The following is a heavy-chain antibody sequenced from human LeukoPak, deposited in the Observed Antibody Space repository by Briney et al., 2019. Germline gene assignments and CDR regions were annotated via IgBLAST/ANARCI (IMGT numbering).Heavy chain of an antibody. Sequence: SLRLSCAASGFRFDSYAMHWVRQPPGKGLEWVSGISYNSGSIGYEDSVKGRFTVSRDNTKSSLILQMNSLRPEDTAVYFCAKVGEVSLDSWGQGTLDTVSS. CDR3: AKVGEVSLDS. D-gene: IGHD2-21*01. V-gene: IGHV3-9*01. CDR2: ISYNSGSI. J-gene: IGHJ4*02. CDR1: GFRFDSYA.